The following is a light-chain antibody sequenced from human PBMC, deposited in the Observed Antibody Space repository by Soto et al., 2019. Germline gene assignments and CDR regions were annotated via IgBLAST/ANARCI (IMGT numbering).Light chain of an antibody. V-gene: IGKV1D-13*01. CDR1: QGISSA. CDR3: QQFNNYPPT. Sequence: AIQLTQSPSSLSASVGDGVTITCRASQGISSALAWYQQKPGKAPKLLIYDASSLESGVPSRFSGSGSGTDFTLTISSLQPEDFATYYRQQFNNYPPTFGQGTRLEIK. CDR2: DAS. J-gene: IGKJ5*01.